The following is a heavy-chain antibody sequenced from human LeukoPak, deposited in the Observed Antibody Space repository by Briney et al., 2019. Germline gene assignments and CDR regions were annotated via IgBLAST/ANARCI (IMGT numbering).Heavy chain of an antibody. CDR1: AGSFISSSHH. CDR2: VYYGRTT. Sequence: DPSETLSLTCTVSAGSFISSSHHWGWIRRSPGKGLEWIGTVYYGRTTYYNPSLDGRVTISLDTSANHFSLQLNSVTAADTAVYYCVRHDGRGGATMGAFDSWGQGSLVTVSS. V-gene: IGHV4-39*01. CDR3: VRHDGRGGATMGAFDS. D-gene: IGHD5-12*01. J-gene: IGHJ5*01.